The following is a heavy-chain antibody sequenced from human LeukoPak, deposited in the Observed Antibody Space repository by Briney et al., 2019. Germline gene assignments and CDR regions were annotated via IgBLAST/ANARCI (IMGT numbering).Heavy chain of an antibody. Sequence: GSLRLSCSASGFTFSSYAMSWVRQAPGKGLEWIGSIHHSGTTYYNPSLKSRVTISVDTSKNQFSLRLSSVTAADTAVYYCARDPLWFGDLSLGNFDYWGQGTLVTVSS. D-gene: IGHD3-10*01. CDR1: GFTFSSYA. CDR3: ARDPLWFGDLSLGNFDY. J-gene: IGHJ4*02. CDR2: IHHSGTT. V-gene: IGHV4-38-2*02.